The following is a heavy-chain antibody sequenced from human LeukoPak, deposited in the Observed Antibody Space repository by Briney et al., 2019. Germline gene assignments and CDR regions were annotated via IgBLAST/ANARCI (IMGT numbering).Heavy chain of an antibody. CDR1: GGSFSGYD. Sequence: PSETLSLTCAVYGGSFSGYDWSWIRQPTGKGLEWIGEINHSGTTNYNPSLKSRVTISLDTSKNQFSLKLSSVTAADTAVYYCASSGSGSYYNFDYWGQGTLVTVSS. D-gene: IGHD3-10*01. CDR3: ASSGSGSYYNFDY. J-gene: IGHJ4*02. V-gene: IGHV4-34*01. CDR2: INHSGTT.